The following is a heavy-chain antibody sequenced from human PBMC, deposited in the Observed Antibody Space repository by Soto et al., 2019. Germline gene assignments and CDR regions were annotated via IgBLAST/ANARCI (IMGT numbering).Heavy chain of an antibody. V-gene: IGHV4-38-2*01. CDR2: IYHSGST. Sequence: PSETLSLTCAVSGYSISSGYCWGWIRQPPGKGLEWIGSIYHSGSTYYNPSLKSRVTISVDTSKNQFSLKLSSVTAADTAVYYCASGDIDYDFWSGYYYYYGMDVWGQGTTVTVSS. CDR3: ASGDIDYDFWSGYYYYYGMDV. CDR1: GYSISSGYC. D-gene: IGHD3-3*01. J-gene: IGHJ6*02.